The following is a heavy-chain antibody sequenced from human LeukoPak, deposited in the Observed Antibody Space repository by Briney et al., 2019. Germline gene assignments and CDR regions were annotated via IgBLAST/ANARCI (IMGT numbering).Heavy chain of an antibody. CDR3: ATDGNFDL. J-gene: IGHJ2*01. CDR1: GVSISTYA. CDR2: TSYSGST. V-gene: IGHV4-59*01. Sequence: PSETLSLTCTVSGVSISTYAWSWIRQPPGKGLEWIGYTSYSGSTSYNPSLRSRVTISVHTSKNQFSLKLSSVTAADPAVYYCATDGNFDLWGRGTLVSVSS. D-gene: IGHD1-26*01.